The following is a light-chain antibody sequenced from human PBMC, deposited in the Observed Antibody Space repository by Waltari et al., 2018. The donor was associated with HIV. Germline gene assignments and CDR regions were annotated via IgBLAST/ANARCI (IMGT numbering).Light chain of an antibody. V-gene: IGLV1-47*01. CDR1: GSSIGTNY. CDR3: ASWDDSRGGLWV. Sequence: QSALTQPPSASGTPGQRVSISCSGSGSSIGTNYVYWYQQLPGTTPNLLIYQNNQRPSGVPDRFSGSKSGTSASLAISGLRSEDEADYYCASWDDSRGGLWVFGGGTTLTVL. CDR2: QNN. J-gene: IGLJ3*02.